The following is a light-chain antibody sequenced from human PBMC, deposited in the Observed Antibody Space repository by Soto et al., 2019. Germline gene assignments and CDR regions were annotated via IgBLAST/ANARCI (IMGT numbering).Light chain of an antibody. CDR3: AAWDDSLNGWV. V-gene: IGLV1-44*01. J-gene: IGLJ3*02. CDR2: SNN. Sequence: QSVLTQPPSASGTPGQRVTISCSGSSSNIGSNTVNWYQQLPGTAPKLLIYSNNQRPSVVPDRFSGSKSGTSASLAISGLQSEVEADYYCAAWDDSLNGWVFGGGTKVTVL. CDR1: SSNIGSNT.